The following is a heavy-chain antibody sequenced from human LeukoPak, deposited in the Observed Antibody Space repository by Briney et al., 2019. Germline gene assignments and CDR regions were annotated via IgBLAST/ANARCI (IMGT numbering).Heavy chain of an antibody. CDR2: ISGSGGST. CDR3: AKDRGSGYGAYYYYGMDV. CDR1: GFTFSSYA. V-gene: IGHV3-23*01. Sequence: GGSLRLSCAASGFTFSSYAMSWVRQAPGKGLEWVSAISGSGGSTYYADSVKGRFTIPRDNSKNTLYLQMNSLRAEDTAVYYCAKDRGSGYGAYYYYGMDVWGQGTTVTVSS. D-gene: IGHD3-22*01. J-gene: IGHJ6*02.